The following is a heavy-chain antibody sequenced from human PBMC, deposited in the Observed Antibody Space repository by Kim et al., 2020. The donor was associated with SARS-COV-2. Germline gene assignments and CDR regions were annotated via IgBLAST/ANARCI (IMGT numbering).Heavy chain of an antibody. J-gene: IGHJ6*02. V-gene: IGHV4-39*07. Sequence: YSSQCLKSRVTISVDTSNNQFSLRLDSVTAADTAVYYCARDKGYYYYGIDVWGQGTTVTVS. CDR3: ARDKGYYYYGIDV.